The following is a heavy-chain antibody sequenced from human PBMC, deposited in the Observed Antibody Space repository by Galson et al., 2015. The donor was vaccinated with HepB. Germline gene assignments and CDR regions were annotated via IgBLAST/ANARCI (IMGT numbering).Heavy chain of an antibody. Sequence: SLRLSCAASGFTFGTYAMSWVRQAPGKGLEWVSTISGGAGNTYCADSVKGRFTISRDNSKNTLYLQMNSLRAEDTAVYYCAKRQSGSGWYYFDYWGQGTLVTVSS. CDR2: ISGGAGNT. J-gene: IGHJ4*02. CDR3: AKRQSGSGWYYFDY. D-gene: IGHD6-19*01. CDR1: GFTFGTYA. V-gene: IGHV3-23*01.